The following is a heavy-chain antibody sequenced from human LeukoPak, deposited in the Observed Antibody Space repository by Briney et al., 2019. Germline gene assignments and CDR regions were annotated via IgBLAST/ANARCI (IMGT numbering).Heavy chain of an antibody. D-gene: IGHD2-2*02. Sequence: ASVKVSCKASGYTFTSHYMHWVRQAPGQGLEWMGIINPTGGSASYAQKFQGRVTMTRDTSTSTVYMELSSLRSEDTAVYYGARGDRYTAIGEWGQGTLVTVSS. CDR1: GYTFTSHY. CDR3: ARGDRYTAIGE. V-gene: IGHV1-46*01. J-gene: IGHJ4*02. CDR2: INPTGGSA.